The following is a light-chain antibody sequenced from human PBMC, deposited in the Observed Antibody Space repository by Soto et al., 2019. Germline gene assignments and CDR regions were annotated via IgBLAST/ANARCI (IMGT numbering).Light chain of an antibody. CDR1: SRDIGYYNL. J-gene: IGLJ3*02. CDR2: EGS. Sequence: QSALTQPASVSGSPGQSITISCTGTSRDIGYYNLVSWYQLHPGKGPKLMIYEGSKRPSGVSNRFSGSKADNTASLTISGLQAEDEAAYSCCSYADSRILVFGGGTKVTVL. V-gene: IGLV2-23*01. CDR3: CSYADSRILV.